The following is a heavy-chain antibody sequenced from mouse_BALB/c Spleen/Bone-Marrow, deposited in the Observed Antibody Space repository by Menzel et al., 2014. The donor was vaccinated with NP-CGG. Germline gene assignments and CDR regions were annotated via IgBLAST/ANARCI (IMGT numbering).Heavy chain of an antibody. CDR3: ARERDNYYAYFAD. CDR2: INPYNSRT. J-gene: IGHJ3*01. CDR1: GYSFTGYS. D-gene: IGHD1-1*01. Sequence: VQLQQSGPGVVKPGASMKLSCKASGYSFTGYSMNWVRQGHGKDLEWIGLINPYNSRTHYNQKLKGKAKLTVDKACRKTYMYLLSRTLEYDAVEFCARERDNYYAYFADWGEGTLITVSS. V-gene: IGHV1-22*01.